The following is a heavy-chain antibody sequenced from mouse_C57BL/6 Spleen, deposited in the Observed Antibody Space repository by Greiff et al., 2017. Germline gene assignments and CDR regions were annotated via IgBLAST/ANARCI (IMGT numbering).Heavy chain of an antibody. D-gene: IGHD3-3*01. CDR1: GYTFTSYW. CDR2: IYPGNGGT. V-gene: IGHV1-82*01. Sequence: LEEPGPELVKPGASVKISCKASGYTFTSYWMNWVKQRPGQGLEWIGRIYPGNGGTNYNGKFKGKATLTVAKSSITAYMQLSSLTSEDSAVYYCARRTAVSFYYYSMDYWGQGTSVTVSS. CDR3: ARRTAVSFYYYSMDY. J-gene: IGHJ4*01.